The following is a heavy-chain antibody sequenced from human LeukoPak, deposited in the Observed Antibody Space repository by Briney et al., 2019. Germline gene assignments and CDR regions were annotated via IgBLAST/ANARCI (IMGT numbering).Heavy chain of an antibody. CDR1: GGSISRAGYF. D-gene: IGHD3-22*01. CDR3: ASRPSAGSDFYHGVFDY. V-gene: IGHV4-31*03. CDR2: ISYSGTT. J-gene: IGHJ4*02. Sequence: PSETLSLTCTVSGGSISRAGYFWTWVRQHPGKGPEWIGYISYSGTTIYNPALKSRLTMSLDTSRNQFSLRLGSVTAADTAMYYCASRPSAGSDFYHGVFDYWGQGALVTVSS.